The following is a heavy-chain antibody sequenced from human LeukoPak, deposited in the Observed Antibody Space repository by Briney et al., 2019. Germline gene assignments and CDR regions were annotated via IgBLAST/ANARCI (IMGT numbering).Heavy chain of an antibody. V-gene: IGHV1-2*02. J-gene: IGHJ4*02. CDR3: ARADRDYYGSGKISD. D-gene: IGHD3-10*01. Sequence: ASVKVSCKASGYTFTGYYMHWVPQAPGQRLEWMGWINPNSGGTNYAQKFQGRVTMTRDTSISTAYMELSRLRSDDTAVYYCARADRDYYGSGKISDWGQGTLVTVSS. CDR2: INPNSGGT. CDR1: GYTFTGYY.